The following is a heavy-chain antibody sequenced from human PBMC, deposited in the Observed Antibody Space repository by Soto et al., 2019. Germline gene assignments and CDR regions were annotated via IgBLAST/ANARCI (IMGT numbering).Heavy chain of an antibody. J-gene: IGHJ4*02. Sequence: PSETLSLTCTVSGDSITSNSYFWAWICQPPGKGLEWIGSIYYSGTTYYNPSLKSRVTISVDRSKNQFSLKLSSVTAADTAVYYCARHFSVDYFDDWGQGALVTVSS. CDR3: ARHFSVDYFDD. V-gene: IGHV4-39*01. CDR1: GDSITSNSYF. CDR2: IYYSGTT.